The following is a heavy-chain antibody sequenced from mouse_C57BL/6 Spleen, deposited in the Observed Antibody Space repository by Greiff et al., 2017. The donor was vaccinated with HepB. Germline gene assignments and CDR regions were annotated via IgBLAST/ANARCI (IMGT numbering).Heavy chain of an antibody. CDR1: GFTFSDYY. Sequence: EVKLVESEGGLVQPGSSMKLSCTASGFTFSDYYMAWVRQVPEKGLEWVANINYDGSSTYYLDSLKSRFIISRDNAKNILYLQMSSLKSEDTATYDCARSDYDAWFAYWGQGTLVTVSA. J-gene: IGHJ3*01. CDR3: ARSDYDAWFAY. CDR2: INYDGSST. D-gene: IGHD2-4*01. V-gene: IGHV5-16*01.